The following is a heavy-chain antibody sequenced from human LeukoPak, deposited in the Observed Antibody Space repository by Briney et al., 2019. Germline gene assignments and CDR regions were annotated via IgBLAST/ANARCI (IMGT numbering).Heavy chain of an antibody. Sequence: GASLRLSCAASGFTFRNYAMSWVRQAPGKGLEWVSGISRDGRAFYADSVKGRCTISTDNYKNTLYLQLNSLRAEDTAVYYCAKEVAVIAIPYFENSGQGNPVTVSS. V-gene: IGHV3-23*01. CDR3: AKEVAVIAIPYFEN. CDR2: ISRDGRA. D-gene: IGHD2-21*01. J-gene: IGHJ4*02. CDR1: GFTFRNYA.